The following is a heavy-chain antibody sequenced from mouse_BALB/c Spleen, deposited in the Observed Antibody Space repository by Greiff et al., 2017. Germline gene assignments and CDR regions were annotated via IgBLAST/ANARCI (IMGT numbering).Heavy chain of an antibody. CDR3: TRRRITTEYYFDY. J-gene: IGHJ2*01. CDR1: GFTFSNYW. D-gene: IGHD2-4*01. CDR2: IRLKSNNYAT. V-gene: IGHV6-6*02. Sequence: EVNVVESGGGLVQPGGSMKLSCVASGFTFSNYWMNWVRQSPEKGLEWVAEIRLKSNNYATHYAESVKGRFTISRDDSKSSVYLQMNNLRAEDTGIYYCTRRRITTEYYFDYWGQGTTLTVSS.